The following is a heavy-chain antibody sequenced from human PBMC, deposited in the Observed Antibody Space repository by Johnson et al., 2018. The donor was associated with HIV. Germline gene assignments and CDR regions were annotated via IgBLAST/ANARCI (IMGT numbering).Heavy chain of an antibody. D-gene: IGHD1-26*01. Sequence: QVQLVESGGGLVQPGRSLRLSCVASGFTFSNYGMHWVRQAPGKGLEWVAAVWSDGSNKYYANSVKGRFTISRDDSKSIVYLQMNSLKTEDTAVYYCTSGSYPWGAFDVWGQGTMVTVSS. V-gene: IGHV3-33*01. CDR1: GFTFSNYG. CDR2: VWSDGSNK. CDR3: TSGSYPWGAFDV. J-gene: IGHJ3*01.